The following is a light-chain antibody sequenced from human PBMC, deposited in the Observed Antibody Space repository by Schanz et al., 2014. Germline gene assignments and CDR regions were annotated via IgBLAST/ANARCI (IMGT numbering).Light chain of an antibody. CDR1: SSDVGSYNL. Sequence: QSALTQPASVSGSPGQSITISCTGTSSDVGSYNLVSWYQQHPGEAPKLLIYEGTKRPSGVPDRFSGSKSGNTASLTVSGLQAEDEADYYCNSYGGSNNLVFGGGTKVTVL. CDR2: EGT. V-gene: IGLV2-8*01. CDR3: NSYGGSNNLV. J-gene: IGLJ2*01.